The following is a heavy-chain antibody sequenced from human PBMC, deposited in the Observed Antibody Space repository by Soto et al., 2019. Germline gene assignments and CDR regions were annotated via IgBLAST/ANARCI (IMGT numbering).Heavy chain of an antibody. V-gene: IGHV1-18*01. CDR1: GYTFTSYV. Sequence: SVKVSCKASGYTFTSYVISWVRQAPGQGLEWMGWISAYNGNTNYAQKLQGRVTMTTDTSTSTAYMELRSLRSDDTAVYYCARSPRPRWYFDYWGQGTLVTVSS. CDR3: ARSPRPRWYFDY. CDR2: ISAYNGNT. D-gene: IGHD2-15*01. J-gene: IGHJ4*02.